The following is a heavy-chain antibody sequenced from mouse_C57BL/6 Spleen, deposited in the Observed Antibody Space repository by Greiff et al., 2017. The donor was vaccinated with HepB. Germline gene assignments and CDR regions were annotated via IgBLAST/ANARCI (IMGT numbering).Heavy chain of an antibody. D-gene: IGHD1-1*01. CDR2: IDPSDSYT. J-gene: IGHJ3*01. CDR1: GYTFTSYW. CDR3: ARGAGSSPAY. Sequence: VQLQQPGAELVKPGASVKLSCKASGYTFTSYWMQWVKQRPGQGLEWIGEIDPSDSYTNYNQKFKGKATLTVDTSSSTAYMQLSSLTSEDSAVYYCARGAGSSPAYWGQGTLVTVSA. V-gene: IGHV1-50*01.